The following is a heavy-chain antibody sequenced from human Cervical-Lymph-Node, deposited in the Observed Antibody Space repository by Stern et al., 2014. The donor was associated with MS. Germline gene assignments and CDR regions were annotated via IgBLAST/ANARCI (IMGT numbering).Heavy chain of an antibody. CDR3: ARGKWDTTGYYLDY. D-gene: IGHD3-22*01. J-gene: IGHJ4*02. Sequence: QMQLVQSGAEVQKPGASVKVSCKGSGYIFTDSSLHWVRQAPGQRPEWIGWINPAQGNTRYSQKFQGSVSFTRDRSASTAYMRLSSLTSEDTAVYFCARGKWDTTGYYLDYWGQGTLVTVTS. CDR2: INPAQGNT. CDR1: GYIFTDSS. V-gene: IGHV1-3*01.